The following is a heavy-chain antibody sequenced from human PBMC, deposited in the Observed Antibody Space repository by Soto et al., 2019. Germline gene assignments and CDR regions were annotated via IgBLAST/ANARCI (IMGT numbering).Heavy chain of an antibody. V-gene: IGHV1-24*01. J-gene: IGHJ4*02. Sequence: ASVKVSCKVSGYTLTELSMHWVRQAPGKGLEWMGGFDPEDGETIYAQKFQGRVTMTEDTSTDTAYMELSSLRSEDTAVYYCATGRLNYDFWSGYPTQFDYWGQGTLVTVSS. CDR1: GYTLTELS. D-gene: IGHD3-3*01. CDR2: FDPEDGET. CDR3: ATGRLNYDFWSGYPTQFDY.